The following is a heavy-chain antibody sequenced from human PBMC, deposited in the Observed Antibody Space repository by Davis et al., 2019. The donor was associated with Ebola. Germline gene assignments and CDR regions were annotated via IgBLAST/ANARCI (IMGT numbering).Heavy chain of an antibody. CDR1: GYSFTSYW. CDR3: ARLDYDVLTAYYVFDY. J-gene: IGHJ4*02. Sequence: GGSLRLSCKGSGYSFTSYWIGWVRQMPGKGLEWMGIIYPGDSDTRYSPSFQGQVTISADKSISTAYLQWSSLKASDTAMYYCARLDYDVLTAYYVFDYWGQGTLVTVSS. D-gene: IGHD3-9*01. CDR2: IYPGDSDT. V-gene: IGHV5-51*01.